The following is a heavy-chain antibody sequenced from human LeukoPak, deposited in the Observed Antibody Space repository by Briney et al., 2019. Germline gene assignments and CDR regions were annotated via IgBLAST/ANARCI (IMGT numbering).Heavy chain of an antibody. CDR3: AKHGRVVAGPWFDP. Sequence: GGSLRLSCAASGFTFSNYGMTWVRQAPGKRLEWVSTIVGRNGDTYYTDSVKGRFTISRDISKNSVYLQMSSLRGDDTAVYYCAKHGRVVAGPWFDPWGQGTLVTVSS. D-gene: IGHD6-19*01. V-gene: IGHV3-23*01. CDR1: GFTFSNYG. J-gene: IGHJ5*02. CDR2: IVGRNGDT.